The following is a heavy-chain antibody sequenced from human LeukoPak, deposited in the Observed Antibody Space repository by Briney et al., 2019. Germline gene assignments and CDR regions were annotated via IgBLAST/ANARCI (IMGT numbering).Heavy chain of an antibody. CDR2: IYYSGST. V-gene: IGHV4-31*03. CDR1: GGSISSGGYY. D-gene: IGHD4-17*01. CDR3: ARGDHDYGDHGAFAFDI. J-gene: IGHJ3*02. Sequence: SETLSLTCTVSGGSISSGGYYWSWIRQHPEKGLEWIGYIYYSGSTYYNPSLKSRVTISVDTSKNQFSLKLSSVTAADTAVYYCARGDHDYGDHGAFAFDIWGQGTMVTVSS.